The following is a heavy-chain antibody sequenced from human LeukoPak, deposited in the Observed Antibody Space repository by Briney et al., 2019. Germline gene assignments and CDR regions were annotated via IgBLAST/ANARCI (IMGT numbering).Heavy chain of an antibody. D-gene: IGHD2-2*02. CDR2: IYHTGTT. V-gene: IGHV4-38-2*01. CDR1: GFSISSGGY. CDR3: ARLGCGSTSCYKIWFDP. Sequence: KPSGTPSLACAVSGFSISSGGYWGWVRQPPGKGLAWFGIIYHTGTTYYNPSLKSRVTIPVETSSNQFSLRLSSVTAADTAVYYCARLGCGSTSCYKIWFDPWGQGTLVTVSS. J-gene: IGHJ5*02.